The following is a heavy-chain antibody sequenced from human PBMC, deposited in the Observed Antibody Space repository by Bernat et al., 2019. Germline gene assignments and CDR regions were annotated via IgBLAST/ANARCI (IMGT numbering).Heavy chain of an antibody. Sequence: QVQLVQSGAEVKQPGASVKVSCKVSGYTLTELSMHWVRQAPGKGLEWMGGFDPEDGETIYAQNVQGRVTMTKDTSTDTAYMELSSLRSEDTAVYYCATDGANCSGGSCYAYYCDGMDVWGQGTTVTVSS. D-gene: IGHD2-15*01. CDR2: FDPEDGET. V-gene: IGHV1-24*01. CDR3: ATDGANCSGGSCYAYYCDGMDV. J-gene: IGHJ6*02. CDR1: GYTLTELS.